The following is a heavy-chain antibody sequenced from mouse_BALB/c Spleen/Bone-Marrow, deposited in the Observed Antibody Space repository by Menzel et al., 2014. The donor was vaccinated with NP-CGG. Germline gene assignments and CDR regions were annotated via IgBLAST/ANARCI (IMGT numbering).Heavy chain of an antibody. CDR1: DYSITSGYR. Sequence: VKLVESGPDLVKPSQSLSLPCTVTDYSITSGYRWHWIRQFPGNKLAWMGYIHYSGSTNYNPSIQSRISITRDTSKNQSLLQLNSVTTEDAATYYCARFDGTYAMDYWGQGTSGTVSS. J-gene: IGHJ4*01. D-gene: IGHD2-1*01. V-gene: IGHV3-1*02. CDR3: ARFDGTYAMDY. CDR2: IHYSGST.